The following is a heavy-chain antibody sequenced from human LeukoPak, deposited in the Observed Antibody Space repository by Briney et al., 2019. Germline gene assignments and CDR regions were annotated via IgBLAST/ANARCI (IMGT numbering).Heavy chain of an antibody. J-gene: IGHJ6*04. Sequence: GGSLRLSCAASGFTFSNYAMSWVRQAPGKGLEWVSTISGSGGRTHYADSVKGRFTISRDNPKNTLYLQMNSLRAEDTAVYYCAKMDSGYYYYGMDVWGKGTTVTVSS. CDR3: AKMDSGYYYYGMDV. V-gene: IGHV3-23*01. D-gene: IGHD1-26*01. CDR1: GFTFSNYA. CDR2: ISGSGGRT.